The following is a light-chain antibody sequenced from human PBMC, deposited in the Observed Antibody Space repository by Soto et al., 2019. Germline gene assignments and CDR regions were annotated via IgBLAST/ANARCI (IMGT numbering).Light chain of an antibody. CDR2: DAS. V-gene: IGKV3-11*01. Sequence: NVFTQSPSTLSLSPGERATLSCRASQSVSSYLAWYQQKPGQAPRLLIYDASNRATGIPARFSGSGSGTDFTLTISSLEPEDFAVYYCQQRSKWPLTFGQGTRMEI. CDR3: QQRSKWPLT. J-gene: IGKJ5*01. CDR1: QSVSSY.